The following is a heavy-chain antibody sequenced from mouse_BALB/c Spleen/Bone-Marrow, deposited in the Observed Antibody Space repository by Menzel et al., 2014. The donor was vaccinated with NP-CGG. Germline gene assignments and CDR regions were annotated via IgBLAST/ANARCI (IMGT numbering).Heavy chain of an antibody. D-gene: IGHD2-10*02. J-gene: IGHJ3*01. Sequence: QVQLQQPGAELARPGASVKLSCKASGYTFTDYYINWVKQRTGQGLEWIGEIYPGSGNTYYNEKFKGKATLTADKSSSTAYMQLSSLTSEDSAVYFCARREYGNGGFAYWGQGTLVSVS. CDR2: IYPGSGNT. V-gene: IGHV1-77*01. CDR1: GYTFTDYY. CDR3: ARREYGNGGFAY.